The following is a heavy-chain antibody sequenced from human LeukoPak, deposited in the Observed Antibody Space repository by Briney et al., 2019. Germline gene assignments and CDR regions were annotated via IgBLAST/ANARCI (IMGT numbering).Heavy chain of an antibody. V-gene: IGHV4-39*01. CDR2: IYYSGST. Sequence: SETLSLTCTVSGGSISSSSYYWGWIRQPPGKGLEWIGSIYYSGSTYYNPSLKSRVTISVDTSKNQFSLKLSSVTAADTAVYYCARRAQLWRGYYFDYWGQGTLVTVSS. CDR3: ARRAQLWRGYYFDY. D-gene: IGHD5-18*01. J-gene: IGHJ4*02. CDR1: GGSISSSSYY.